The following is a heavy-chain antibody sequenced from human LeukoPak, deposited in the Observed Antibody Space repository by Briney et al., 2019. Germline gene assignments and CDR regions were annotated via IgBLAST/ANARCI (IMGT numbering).Heavy chain of an antibody. D-gene: IGHD2-2*01. V-gene: IGHV1-69*13. J-gene: IGHJ4*02. CDR2: IIPIFGTV. CDR1: GYTFTSYG. CDR3: ARFSSAGGCSSTSCYDY. Sequence: GASVKVSCKASGYTFTSYGISWVRQAPGQGLEWMGGIIPIFGTVNYAQKFQGRVTITADESTSTAYVELSSLRSEDTAVYYCARFSSAGGCSSTSCYDYWGQGTLVTVSS.